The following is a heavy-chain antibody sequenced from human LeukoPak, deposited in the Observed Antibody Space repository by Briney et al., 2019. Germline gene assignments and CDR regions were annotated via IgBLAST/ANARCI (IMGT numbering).Heavy chain of an antibody. D-gene: IGHD4-17*01. J-gene: IGHJ3*02. Sequence: GGSLRLSCAASGFTFSSYAMHWVRQAPGKGLEWVSDISWNSGSINYADSVRGRFTISRDNAKNSLYLQMNSLRAEDTAVYYCAKAFDYGDVFDIWGQGTMVTVSS. CDR3: AKAFDYGDVFDI. CDR1: GFTFSSYA. CDR2: ISWNSGSI. V-gene: IGHV3-9*01.